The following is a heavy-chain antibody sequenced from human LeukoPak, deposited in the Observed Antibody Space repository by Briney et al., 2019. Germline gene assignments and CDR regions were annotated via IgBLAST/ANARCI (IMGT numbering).Heavy chain of an antibody. J-gene: IGHJ3*02. Sequence: PSETLSLTCTVSGGSISSSSYYWGWIRQPPGKGLEWIGSIYYSGSTYYNPSLKSRVTISVDTSKNQFSLKLSTVTAADTAVYYCARDSPYYDILTGYSPRAFDIWGQGTMVTVSS. D-gene: IGHD3-9*01. CDR3: ARDSPYYDILTGYSPRAFDI. CDR1: GGSISSSSYY. V-gene: IGHV4-39*07. CDR2: IYYSGST.